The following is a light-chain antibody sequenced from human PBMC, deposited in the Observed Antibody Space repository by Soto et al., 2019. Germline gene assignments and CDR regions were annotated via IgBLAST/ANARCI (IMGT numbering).Light chain of an antibody. CDR1: ESVLYSSKNKNY. J-gene: IGKJ2*01. CDR2: WAS. CDR3: QQYYSTPPYT. Sequence: DIVMTQSPDSLAVSLGERATINCKSSESVLYSSKNKNYLAWYQQKPGLPPKLLIYWASTRESGVPDRFSGSGSGTDFTLTISSLQAEDVAVYYCQQYYSTPPYTFGQGTKLEIK. V-gene: IGKV4-1*01.